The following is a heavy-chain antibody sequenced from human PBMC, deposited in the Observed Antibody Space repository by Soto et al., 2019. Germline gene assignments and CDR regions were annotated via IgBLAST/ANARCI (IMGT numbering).Heavy chain of an antibody. D-gene: IGHD3-22*01. CDR3: ARRLYYDSSGFEGGGMDV. CDR2: VYYSGST. J-gene: IGHJ6*02. Sequence: SETLSLTCTVSGGSTRSSSSYWGWIRQHPGTGLAWTGSVYYSGSTYYNPTLKRRVTISVDTSKNQFSLKLSSVTAADTAVYYCARRLYYDSSGFEGGGMDVWGQGTTVTVSS. CDR1: GGSTRSSSSY. V-gene: IGHV4-39*01.